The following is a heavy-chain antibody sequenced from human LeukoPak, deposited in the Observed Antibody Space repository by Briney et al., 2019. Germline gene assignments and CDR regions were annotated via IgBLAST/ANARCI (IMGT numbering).Heavy chain of an antibody. CDR1: GFTFSSYA. Sequence: GGSLRLSCAASGFTFSSYAMSRVRQAPGKGLEYVSGISSNGGSTYYADSVKGRFTISRDNSKNTLYLQMSSLRAEDTAVYYCVKSGSYYNEPYYFDYWGQGTLVTVSS. D-gene: IGHD3-10*01. CDR3: VKSGSYYNEPYYFDY. J-gene: IGHJ4*02. V-gene: IGHV3-64D*06. CDR2: ISSNGGST.